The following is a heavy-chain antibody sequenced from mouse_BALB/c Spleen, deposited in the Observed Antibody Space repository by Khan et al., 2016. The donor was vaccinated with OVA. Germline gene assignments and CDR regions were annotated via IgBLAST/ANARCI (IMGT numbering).Heavy chain of an antibody. CDR1: GYTFTDYA. Sequence: QVQLQQSGPELVRPGVSVKLSCKGSGYTFTDYAMYWVHQSHAKSLEWIGLISTYSGNTNYNQTFKGKATLTVDKSSSTAYIVLARLTSEDAAIYYCARAAYDGCFDYWGQGTALTVSS. CDR2: ISTYSGNT. J-gene: IGHJ2*01. V-gene: IGHV1S137*01. CDR3: ARAAYDGCFDY. D-gene: IGHD2-3*01.